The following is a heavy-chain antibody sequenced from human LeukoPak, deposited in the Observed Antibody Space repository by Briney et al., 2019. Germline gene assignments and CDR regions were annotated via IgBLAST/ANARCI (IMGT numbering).Heavy chain of an antibody. J-gene: IGHJ4*02. CDR1: RGSIRPDY. CDR3: ARGGFESCSAGSCLLGNY. V-gene: IGHV4-59*01. D-gene: IGHD2-15*01. Sequence: PSETLSLTCTVSRGSIRPDYWSCIRQSPGKGLEWIGYIYYIGTTNYNPSLQSRVTMSVDTSTNQFTLNLASVTAADTAVYYCARGGFESCSAGSCLLGNYWGQGIMVAVSS. CDR2: IYYIGTT.